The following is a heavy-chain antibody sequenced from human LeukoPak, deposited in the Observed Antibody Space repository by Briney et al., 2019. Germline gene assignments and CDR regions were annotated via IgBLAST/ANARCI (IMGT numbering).Heavy chain of an antibody. V-gene: IGHV1-24*01. D-gene: IGHD3-3*01. J-gene: IGHJ4*02. CDR1: GYTLTELS. CDR3: ARGSPILITIFGVVIPKYYFDY. CDR2: FDPEDGET. Sequence: ASVKVSCKVSGYTLTELSMHWVRQAPGKGLEWMGGFDPEDGETIYAQKFQGRVTMTEDTSTDTAYMELSRLRSDDTAVYYCARGSPILITIFGVVIPKYYFDYWGQGTLATVSS.